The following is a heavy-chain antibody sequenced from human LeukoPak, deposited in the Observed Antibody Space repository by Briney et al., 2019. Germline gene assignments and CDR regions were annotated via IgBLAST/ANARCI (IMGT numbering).Heavy chain of an antibody. D-gene: IGHD4-23*01. CDR3: ARGDGGNSDFDY. CDR1: GYTFTSYG. Sequence: ASVTVSCKASGYTFTSYGISWVRQAPGQGLEWMGWINPNSGGTNYAQKFQGRVTMTRDTSISTAYMELSRLRSDDTAVYYCARGDGGNSDFDYWGQGTPVTVSS. CDR2: INPNSGGT. J-gene: IGHJ4*02. V-gene: IGHV1-2*02.